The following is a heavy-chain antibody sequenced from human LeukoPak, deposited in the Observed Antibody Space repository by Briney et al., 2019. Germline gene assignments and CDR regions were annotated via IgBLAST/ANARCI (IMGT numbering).Heavy chain of an antibody. J-gene: IGHJ3*02. CDR2: INHSGST. V-gene: IGHV4-34*01. CDR3: ARTESDAFDI. CDR1: GGSFSGYY. D-gene: IGHD3-10*01. Sequence: SETLSLTCAVYGGSFSGYYWSWIRQPPGKGLEWIGQINHSGSTNYNPSLKSRVTISVDTSKNQFSLKLSSVTAADTAVYYCARTESDAFDIWGQGTMVTVSS.